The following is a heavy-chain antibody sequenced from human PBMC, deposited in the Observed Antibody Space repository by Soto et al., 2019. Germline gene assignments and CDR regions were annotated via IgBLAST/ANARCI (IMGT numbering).Heavy chain of an antibody. Sequence: ETLSLTCAISGDSVSSNSADWNWIRQSPSRGLEWLGRTYYRSKWYNDYAVSVKSRITINPDTSKNQFSLQLNSVTPEDTAVYYCARDHYSSSWYSADYYYYGKDVWGQGTTVTVSS. D-gene: IGHD6-13*01. CDR3: ARDHYSSSWYSADYYYYGKDV. CDR1: GDSVSSNSAD. V-gene: IGHV6-1*01. CDR2: TYYRSKWYN. J-gene: IGHJ6*02.